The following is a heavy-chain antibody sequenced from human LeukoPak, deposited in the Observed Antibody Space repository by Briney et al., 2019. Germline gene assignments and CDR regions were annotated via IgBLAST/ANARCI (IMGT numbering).Heavy chain of an antibody. CDR1: LGGSISNYY. J-gene: IGHJ4*02. V-gene: IGHV4-4*07. D-gene: IGHD6-19*01. Sequence: SETLSLTCTVSLGGSISNYYLGWIRQSAGKGLEWIGRIYTGGSTNYNPSLRGRVTMSVDTSNNQFSLKLRSVTAADTAVYYCARGTVAGHPYFDYWGQGTLVTVSS. CDR3: ARGTVAGHPYFDY. CDR2: IYTGGST.